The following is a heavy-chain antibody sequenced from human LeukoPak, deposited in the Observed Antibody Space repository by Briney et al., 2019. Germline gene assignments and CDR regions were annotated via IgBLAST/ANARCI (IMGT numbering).Heavy chain of an antibody. CDR3: ARTDIVATIWEKLYNWNLRNYMDV. Sequence: GGSLRLSCAASGFTFSSYAMHWVRQAPGKGLEWVAVISYDGSNKYYADSVKGRFTISRDNSKNTLYLQMNSLRAEDTAVYYCARTDIVATIWEKLYNWNLRNYMDVWGKGTTVTVSS. V-gene: IGHV3-30*04. J-gene: IGHJ6*03. CDR2: ISYDGSNK. D-gene: IGHD5-12*01. CDR1: GFTFSSYA.